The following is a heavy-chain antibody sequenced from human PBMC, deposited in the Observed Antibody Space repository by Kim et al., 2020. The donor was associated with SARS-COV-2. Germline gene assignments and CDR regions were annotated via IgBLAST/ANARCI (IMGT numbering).Heavy chain of an antibody. Sequence: SETLSLTCTVSGGSISSGGYYWSWIRQHPGKGLEWIGYIYYSGSTYYNPSLKSRVTISVDTSKNQFSLKLSSVTAADTAVYYCARGSLLEDGYSYDLRPSDDAFDIWGQGTMVTVSS. CDR3: ARGSLLEDGYSYDLRPSDDAFDI. CDR1: GGSISSGGYY. D-gene: IGHD5-18*01. J-gene: IGHJ3*02. CDR2: IYYSGST. V-gene: IGHV4-31*03.